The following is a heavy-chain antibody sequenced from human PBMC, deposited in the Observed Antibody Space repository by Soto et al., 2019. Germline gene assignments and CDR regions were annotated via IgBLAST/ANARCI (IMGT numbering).Heavy chain of an antibody. CDR3: ARSRAPHLTKYYFDY. CDR1: GGSFRGYY. Sequence: QVQLQQWGAGLLKPSETLSLTCAVYGGSFRGYYWSWIRQPPGKGLEWIGEINHSGSTNYNPSLKSRVTISVDTSKNQFSLKLSSVTAADTAVYYCARSRAPHLTKYYFDYWGQGTLVTVSS. V-gene: IGHV4-34*01. J-gene: IGHJ4*02. D-gene: IGHD4-4*01. CDR2: INHSGST.